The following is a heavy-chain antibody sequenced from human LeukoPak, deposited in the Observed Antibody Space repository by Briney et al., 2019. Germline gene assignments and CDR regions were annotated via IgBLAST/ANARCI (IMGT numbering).Heavy chain of an antibody. D-gene: IGHD2-2*01. CDR3: AIIVVPAAIDGHQVALDI. J-gene: IGHJ3*02. Sequence: GASVKVSCKASGYTFTGYYMHWVRQAPGQGLEWMGWINPNSGGTNYAQKFQGRVTMTRDTSISTAYMELSRLRSDDTAVYYCAIIVVPAAIDGHQVALDIWGQGTMVTVSS. V-gene: IGHV1-2*02. CDR1: GYTFTGYY. CDR2: INPNSGGT.